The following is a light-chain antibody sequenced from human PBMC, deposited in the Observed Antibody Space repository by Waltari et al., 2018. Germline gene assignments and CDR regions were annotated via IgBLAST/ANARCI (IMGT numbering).Light chain of an antibody. J-gene: IGKJ1*01. CDR3: QQYNTYSGT. V-gene: IGKV1-5*03. CDR1: QSISEY. CDR2: KAY. Sequence: DIQMTQSPSTLSASVGDRVTITCRASQSISEYLAWYQQKPGKAPKLLIYKAYSLESGVPSRFSGSGSGTEFTLTISSLQPDDFATYYCQQYNTYSGTFGRGTTVDVK.